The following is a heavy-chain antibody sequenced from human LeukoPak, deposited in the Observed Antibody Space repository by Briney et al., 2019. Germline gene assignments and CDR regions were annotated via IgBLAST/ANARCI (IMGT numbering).Heavy chain of an antibody. D-gene: IGHD2-21*02. CDR2: INPNSGGT. J-gene: IGHJ4*02. CDR1: GYTFTGYY. Sequence: ASVKVSCKASGYTFTGYYMHWVRQAPGQGLEWMGWINPNSGGTNYAQKFQGRVTMTRDTSISTVYMELSSLKSDDTAVYYCARGGCDGDCSFDHWGQGTLVTVSS. CDR3: ARGGCDGDCSFDH. V-gene: IGHV1-2*02.